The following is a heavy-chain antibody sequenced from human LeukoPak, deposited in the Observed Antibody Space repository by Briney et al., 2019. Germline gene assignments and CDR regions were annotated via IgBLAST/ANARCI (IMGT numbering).Heavy chain of an antibody. D-gene: IGHD3-16*02. J-gene: IGHJ5*02. CDR3: ARVHDYVWGSYRYAGWFDP. V-gene: IGHV3-7*03. CDR1: GFTFSSYW. Sequence: GGSLRLSCAASGFTFSSYWMSWVRQTPGKGLEWVANIKQDGSEKYYVDSVKGRFTISRDNAKNSLYLQMNSLRAEDTAVYYCARVHDYVWGSYRYAGWFDPWGQGTLVTVSS. CDR2: IKQDGSEK.